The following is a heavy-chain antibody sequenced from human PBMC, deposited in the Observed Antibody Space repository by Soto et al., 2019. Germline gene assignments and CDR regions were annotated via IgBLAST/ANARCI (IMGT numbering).Heavy chain of an antibody. CDR2: ISYDGSNK. V-gene: IGHV3-30*04. CDR3: AREGGNSSSWYRFYYMDV. CDR1: GFTFSSYA. J-gene: IGHJ6*03. Sequence: GGSLRLSCAASGFTFSSYAMHWVRQAPGKGLEWVAVISYDGSNKYYAASVKGRFTISRDNSKNTLYLQMNSLRAEDTAVYYCAREGGNSSSWYRFYYMDVWGKGTTVTVSS. D-gene: IGHD6-13*01.